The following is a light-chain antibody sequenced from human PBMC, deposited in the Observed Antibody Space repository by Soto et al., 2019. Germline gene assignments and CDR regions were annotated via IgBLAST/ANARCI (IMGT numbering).Light chain of an antibody. CDR1: QGISSY. J-gene: IGKJ5*01. CDR3: QQYYSYPSIT. Sequence: AIRMTQSPSSLSASTGDRVTITCRASQGISSYLAWYQQKPGKAPKLLIYAASTLQSGVPSRFSGSGSGTDFTLTISCLQSEDFATYYCQQYYSYPSITFGQGTDWRL. V-gene: IGKV1-8*01. CDR2: AAS.